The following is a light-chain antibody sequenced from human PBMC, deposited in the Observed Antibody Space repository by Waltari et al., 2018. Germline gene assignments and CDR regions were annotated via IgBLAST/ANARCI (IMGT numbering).Light chain of an antibody. CDR1: SSHIRSDS. Sequence: QSVLTQPPSASGTPGPRVTISCSGSSSHIRSDSFSLFQHLPGTAPKLLIYKNDQRPSGVPDRFSGSKSGTSASLAISGLRSEDEAGYYCATWDDSLSGWVFGGGTKLTVL. V-gene: IGLV1-47*01. CDR2: KND. J-gene: IGLJ3*02. CDR3: ATWDDSLSGWV.